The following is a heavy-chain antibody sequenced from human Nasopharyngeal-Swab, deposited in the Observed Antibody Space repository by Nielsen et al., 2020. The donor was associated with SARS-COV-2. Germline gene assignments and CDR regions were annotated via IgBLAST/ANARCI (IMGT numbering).Heavy chain of an antibody. CDR2: ISVYNGHT. Sequence: ASVKVSCKTSGYIFTSYGIIWVRQAPGQGLEWMGWISVYNGHTKYAQNLQGRITMTTDKSTSTAYMELRSLRSDDTAVYYCARDQERRYYDSWSGITAFDYWGQGTLVTVSS. V-gene: IGHV1-18*01. D-gene: IGHD3-3*01. CDR1: GYIFTSYG. CDR3: ARDQERRYYDSWSGITAFDY. J-gene: IGHJ4*02.